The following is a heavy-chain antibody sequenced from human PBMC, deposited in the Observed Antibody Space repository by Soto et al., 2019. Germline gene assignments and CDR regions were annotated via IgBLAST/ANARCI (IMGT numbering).Heavy chain of an antibody. CDR1: GFTFNAYW. Sequence: AGGSLRLSCAASGFTFNAYWMHWVRQAPGKGLVWVSRINSNGSNTTYADSVKGRFTISRDNAKNTLYLQMNSLRAEDTAMYSCTRDGGGNFYYGMDVWGQGTTVTVSS. CDR2: INSNGSNT. D-gene: IGHD2-15*01. CDR3: TRDGGGNFYYGMDV. J-gene: IGHJ6*02. V-gene: IGHV3-74*01.